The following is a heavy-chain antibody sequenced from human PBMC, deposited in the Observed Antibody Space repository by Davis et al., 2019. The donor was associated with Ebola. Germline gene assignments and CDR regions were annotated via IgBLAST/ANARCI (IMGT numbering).Heavy chain of an antibody. CDR1: GYSFTSYW. J-gene: IGHJ6*03. D-gene: IGHD6-19*01. CDR3: ARQGGYSSGLPPGPVRDYYYYYYMDV. Sequence: PGGSLRLSCKGSGYSFTSYWISWVRQMPGKGLEWMGRIDPSDSYTNYSPSFQGHVTISADKSISTAYLQWSSLEASDTAMYYCARQGGYSSGLPPGPVRDYYYYYYMDVWGKGTTVTVSS. V-gene: IGHV5-10-1*01. CDR2: IDPSDSYT.